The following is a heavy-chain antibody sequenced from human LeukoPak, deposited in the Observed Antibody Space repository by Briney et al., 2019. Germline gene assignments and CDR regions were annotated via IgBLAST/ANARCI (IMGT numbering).Heavy chain of an antibody. CDR2: IYHSGST. J-gene: IGHJ6*03. V-gene: IGHV4-38-2*01. CDR3: ARTRDGYKFGGYYYYYMDV. D-gene: IGHD5-24*01. Sequence: SETLSLTCAVSGYSISSGYYWGWIRQPPGKGLEWIGSIYHSGSTYYNPSLKSRVTISVDTSKNQSSLKLSSVTAADTAVYYCARTRDGYKFGGYYYYYMDVWGKGTTVTVSS. CDR1: GYSISSGYY.